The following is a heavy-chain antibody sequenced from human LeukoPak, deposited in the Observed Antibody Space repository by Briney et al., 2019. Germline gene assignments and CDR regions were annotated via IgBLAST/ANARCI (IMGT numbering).Heavy chain of an antibody. V-gene: IGHV1-24*01. D-gene: IGHD2/OR15-2a*01. Sequence: ASVKVSCKASGYTFTSYYMHWVRQAPGKGLEWMGGFDPEDGETIYAQKFQGRVTMTEDTSTDTAYMELSSLRSEDTAVYYCATLASVKSYYFDYWGQGTLVTVSS. J-gene: IGHJ4*02. CDR3: ATLASVKSYYFDY. CDR1: GYTFTSYY. CDR2: FDPEDGET.